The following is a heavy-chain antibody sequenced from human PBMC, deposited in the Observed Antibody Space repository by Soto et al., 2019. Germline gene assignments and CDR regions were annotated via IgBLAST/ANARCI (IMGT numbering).Heavy chain of an antibody. Sequence: ASVKVSCKASGYTFTSYGISWVRQAPGQGLEWMGWISAFNGNTNYAQKLRGRVTMTTDTSTSTAYMELRSLRSDDTAVHYRARAGIAAAGTGSGYNWFDPSGQGTLVTVSS. CDR2: ISAFNGNT. CDR3: ARAGIAAAGTGSGYNWFDP. D-gene: IGHD6-13*01. J-gene: IGHJ5*02. V-gene: IGHV1-18*01. CDR1: GYTFTSYG.